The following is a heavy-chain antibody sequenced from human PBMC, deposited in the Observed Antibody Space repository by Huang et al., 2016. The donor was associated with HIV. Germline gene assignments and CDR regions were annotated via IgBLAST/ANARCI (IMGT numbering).Heavy chain of an antibody. D-gene: IGHD1-1*01. CDR2: IIADNGKT. CDR3: ARDHWYPLQNWFDL. V-gene: IGHV1-18*01. J-gene: IGHJ5*01. Sequence: QVELVQSGAEVKRPGASVRVSCKAAGYIFTKYGINWVRQAPGQGPEWMGWIIADNGKTNYAEKFQGRVTLTRYTSATTAYMELRDVTSADTAVYYCARDHWYPLQNWFDLWGQGTLVTVSS. CDR1: GYIFTKYG.